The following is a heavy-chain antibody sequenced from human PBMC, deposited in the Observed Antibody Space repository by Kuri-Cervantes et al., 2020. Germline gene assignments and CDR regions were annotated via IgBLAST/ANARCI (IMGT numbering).Heavy chain of an antibody. J-gene: IGHJ6*02. D-gene: IGHD5-12*01. V-gene: IGHV3-33*01. CDR2: IWYDGSNK. CDR1: GFTFSSYG. CDR3: ARDPGGCDSFGPFSYYYGMDV. Sequence: GESLKISCAASGFTFSSYGMHWVRQAPGKGPEWVAVIWYDGSNKYYADCVKGRFTISRDTSKNTLYLQMNSLRAEDTPVYYCARDPGGCDSFGPFSYYYGMDVWGQGTTVTVSS.